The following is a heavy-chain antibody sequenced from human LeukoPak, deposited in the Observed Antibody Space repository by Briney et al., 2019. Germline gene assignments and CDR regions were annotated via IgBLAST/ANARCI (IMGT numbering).Heavy chain of an antibody. CDR2: IYTSGST. V-gene: IGHV4-4*09. CDR1: GGSISSYY. D-gene: IGHD3-10*01. CDR3: ARSAYYYGSGQGGYYYMDV. Sequence: PSETLSLTCTVSGGSISSYYWSWIRQPPGKGLEWIGYIYTSGSTNYNPSLKSRVTISVDTSKNQFSLKLSSVTAADTAVYYCARSAYYYGSGQGGYYYMDVWGKGTTVTVSS. J-gene: IGHJ6*03.